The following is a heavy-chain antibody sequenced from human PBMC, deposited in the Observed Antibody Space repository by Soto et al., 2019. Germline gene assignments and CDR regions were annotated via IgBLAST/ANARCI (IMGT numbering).Heavy chain of an antibody. V-gene: IGHV3-30*03. CDR2: ISNDGSNK. J-gene: IGHJ4*02. D-gene: IGHD3-3*01. Sequence: PGGSLRLSCAASGFTFSSYSMNWVRQAPGKGLEWVAVISNDGSNKYYADSVKGRFTISRDNSKNTLYLQMNSLRAEDTAVYYCARDHHLEWLLWYYFDYWGQGTLVTVSS. CDR1: GFTFSSYS. CDR3: ARDHHLEWLLWYYFDY.